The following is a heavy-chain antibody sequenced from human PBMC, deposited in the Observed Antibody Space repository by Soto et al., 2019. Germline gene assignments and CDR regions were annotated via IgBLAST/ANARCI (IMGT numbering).Heavy chain of an antibody. CDR1: GGSISSGGYY. J-gene: IGHJ4*02. CDR3: ASTIDLRYFDWADGPWFDY. Sequence: SETLSLTCTVSGGSISSGGYYWSWIRQHPGKGLEWIGYIYYSGSTYYNPSLKSRVTISVDTSKNQFSLKLSSVTAADTAVYYCASTIDLRYFDWADGPWFDYWGQGTLVTVSS. V-gene: IGHV4-31*03. D-gene: IGHD3-9*01. CDR2: IYYSGST.